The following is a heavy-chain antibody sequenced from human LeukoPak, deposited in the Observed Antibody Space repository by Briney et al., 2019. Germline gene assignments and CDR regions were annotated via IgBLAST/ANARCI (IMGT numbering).Heavy chain of an antibody. J-gene: IGHJ6*03. Sequence: PGGSLRLSCAASGFTFSSYWMSWVRQAPGKGLEWVANIKQDGSEKYYVDSVKGRFTISRDNAKNSLYLQMNSLRAEDTAVYYCAREGRSGIAAAGARYYYYYMDVWGKGTTVTISS. D-gene: IGHD6-13*01. CDR3: AREGRSGIAAAGARYYYYYMDV. V-gene: IGHV3-7*01. CDR2: IKQDGSEK. CDR1: GFTFSSYW.